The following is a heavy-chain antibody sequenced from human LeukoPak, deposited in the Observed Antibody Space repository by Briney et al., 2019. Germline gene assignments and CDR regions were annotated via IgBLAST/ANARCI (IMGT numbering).Heavy chain of an antibody. J-gene: IGHJ4*02. CDR3: ARDNYGEDY. CDR1: GFTVSRNY. Sequence: GGSLRLSCAASGFTVSRNYMSWVRQARGKGLEWVSVISSGGNTYYTDSVKGRFTISRDNSKNTLYLQMSSLRVEDTAVYYCARDNYGEDYWGQGALVTVAS. CDR2: ISSGGNT. D-gene: IGHD4-17*01. V-gene: IGHV3-53*01.